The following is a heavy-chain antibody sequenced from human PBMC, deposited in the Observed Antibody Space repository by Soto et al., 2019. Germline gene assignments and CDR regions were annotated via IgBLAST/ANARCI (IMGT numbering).Heavy chain of an antibody. V-gene: IGHV1-69*04. CDR2: IIPILGIA. D-gene: IGHD5-18*01. CDR1: GGTFSIYT. CDR3: GRDSRPPYGYGSSIVGLDI. Sequence: SVKVSCKASGGTFSIYTISWVRQAPGQGLEWMGRIIPILGIANYAQKFQGRVTITADKSTSTAYMELSSLRSEDTAVYYCGRDSRPPYGYGSSIVGLDIWGQGTMVTVSS. J-gene: IGHJ3*02.